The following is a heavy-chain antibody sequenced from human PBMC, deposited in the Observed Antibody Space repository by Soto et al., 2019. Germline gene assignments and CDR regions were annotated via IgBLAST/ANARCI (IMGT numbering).Heavy chain of an antibody. Sequence: QITLKESGPTLVKPTQTLTLTCSFSGFSLTTDGAGVGWVRQTPEEALEWLALIYWDDDERYSPSLKTRLTITKYNSKHQVVLIMTNMAPMDTATYYCAHSRNLITEDTQVGDFDSWGQGTLVTVSS. CDR3: AHSRNLITEDTQVGDFDS. CDR2: IYWDDDE. V-gene: IGHV2-5*02. D-gene: IGHD3-10*01. J-gene: IGHJ4*02. CDR1: GFSLTTDGAG.